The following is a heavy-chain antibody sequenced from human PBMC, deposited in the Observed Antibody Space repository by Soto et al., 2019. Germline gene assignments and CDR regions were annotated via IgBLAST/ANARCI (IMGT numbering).Heavy chain of an antibody. CDR1: GFTVSSNY. D-gene: IGHD3-22*01. CDR3: ARDKGNTMIVVTQGFDYYYYGMDV. V-gene: IGHV3-53*01. Sequence: EVQLVESGGGLIQPGGSLRLSCAASGFTVSSNYMSWVRQAPGKGLEWVSVIYSGGSTYYADSVKGRFTISRDNSKNTLYLQMNSLRAEDTAVYYCARDKGNTMIVVTQGFDYYYYGMDVWGQGTTVTVSS. CDR2: IYSGGST. J-gene: IGHJ6*02.